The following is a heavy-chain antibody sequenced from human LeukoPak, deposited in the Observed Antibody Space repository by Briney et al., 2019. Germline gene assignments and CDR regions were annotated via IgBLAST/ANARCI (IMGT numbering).Heavy chain of an antibody. V-gene: IGHV1-2*02. CDR1: GYTFTGSY. Sequence: ASVKVPCKASGYTFTGSYIHWVRQAPGQGLEWMGWINPDSGVTKYAQNFQGRVTMTRDTSISTASMEMRSLKSDDTAVYYCARGFGSSSAWYEFDYWGQGTLVTVSS. D-gene: IGHD6-19*01. CDR2: INPDSGVT. J-gene: IGHJ4*02. CDR3: ARGFGSSSAWYEFDY.